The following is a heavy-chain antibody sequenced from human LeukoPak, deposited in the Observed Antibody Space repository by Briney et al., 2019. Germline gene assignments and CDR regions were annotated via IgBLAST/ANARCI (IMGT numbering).Heavy chain of an antibody. D-gene: IGHD5-12*01. CDR3: ARVLGVATSGFDY. V-gene: IGHV1-2*02. Sequence: ASVKVSCKASGYTFTGYYMHWVRQAPGQGLEWMGWINPNSGGTNYAQKFQGRVTMTRDTSNSTAYMELSRLRSDDTAVYYCARVLGVATSGFDYWGQGTLVTVSS. CDR2: INPNSGGT. J-gene: IGHJ4*02. CDR1: GYTFTGYY.